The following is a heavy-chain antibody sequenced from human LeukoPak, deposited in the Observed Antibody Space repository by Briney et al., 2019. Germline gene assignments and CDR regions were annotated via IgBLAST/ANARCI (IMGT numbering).Heavy chain of an antibody. CDR1: GGSISSSSYY. Sequence: SETLSLTCTVSGGSISSSSYYWGWIRQPPGKGLEWIGTIYYSGSTYYNPSLKSRVTISVDTSKNQFSLKLSSVTAADTAVYYCARNLAGHFGGFYFDDWGQGTLVTVSS. CDR2: IYYSGST. V-gene: IGHV4-39*07. J-gene: IGHJ4*02. CDR3: ARNLAGHFGGFYFDD. D-gene: IGHD2-21*01.